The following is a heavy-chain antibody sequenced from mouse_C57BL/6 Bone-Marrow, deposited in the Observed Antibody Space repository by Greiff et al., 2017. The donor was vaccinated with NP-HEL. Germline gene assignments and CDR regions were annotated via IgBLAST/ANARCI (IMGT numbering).Heavy chain of an antibody. V-gene: IGHV1-55*01. CDR2: IYPGSGNT. D-gene: IGHD2-3*01. Sequence: QVQLKESGAELVKPGASVKMSCKASGYTFTSYWITWVKQRPGQGLEWIGDIYPGSGNTYYIEKFKGKATLTADKSSSTAYMELRSLTSEDSAVYFCARDGYYWGYAMDYWGQGTSVTVSS. CDR1: GYTFTSYW. CDR3: ARDGYYWGYAMDY. J-gene: IGHJ4*01.